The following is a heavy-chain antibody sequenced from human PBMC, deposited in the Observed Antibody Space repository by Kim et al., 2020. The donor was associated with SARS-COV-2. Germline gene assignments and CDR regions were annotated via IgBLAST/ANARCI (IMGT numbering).Heavy chain of an antibody. CDR3: ARETHQSAGAGGMDV. CDR2: INNRSSHI. CDR1: GFIFSYYD. Sequence: GGSLRLSCAASGFIFSYYDMSWVRQAPGKGPEWVSYINNRSSHIYYADSARGRFTISRDNAKNSLYLQMDSLRVEDTAVFYCARETHQSAGAGGMDVWGQGTTVTVSS. V-gene: IGHV3-21*01. J-gene: IGHJ6*02.